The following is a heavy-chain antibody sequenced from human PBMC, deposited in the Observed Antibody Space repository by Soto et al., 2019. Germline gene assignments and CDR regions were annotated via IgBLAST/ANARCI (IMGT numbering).Heavy chain of an antibody. V-gene: IGHV3-30-3*01. CDR1: GFTFSSYA. CDR3: ARESVRGYDYNKYGMDV. D-gene: IGHD5-12*01. CDR2: ISYDGSNK. J-gene: IGHJ6*02. Sequence: GGSLRLSCAASGFTFSSYAMHWVRQAPGKGLEWVAVISYDGSNKYYADSVKGRFTISRDNSKNTLYLQMNSLRAEDTAVYYCARESVRGYDYNKYGMDVWGQGTTVTVSS.